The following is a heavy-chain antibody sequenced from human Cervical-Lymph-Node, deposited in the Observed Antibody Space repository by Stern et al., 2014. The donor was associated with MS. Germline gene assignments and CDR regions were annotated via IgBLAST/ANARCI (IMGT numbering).Heavy chain of an antibody. Sequence: QVQLVESGGDLVKPGGSLRLSCTVSGFPFSDHYMKWIRQAPGKGLEWVAYISPSDGTTYYADSLKGRFTISRDNAKNSLFLQMSSLRGDDTAVYYCAREIYETSLDYWGRGTLVTVSS. J-gene: IGHJ4*02. CDR2: ISPSDGTT. D-gene: IGHD5/OR15-5a*01. CDR1: GFPFSDHY. V-gene: IGHV3-11*01. CDR3: AREIYETSLDY.